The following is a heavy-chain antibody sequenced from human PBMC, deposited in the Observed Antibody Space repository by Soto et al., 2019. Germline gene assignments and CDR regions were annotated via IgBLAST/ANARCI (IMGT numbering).Heavy chain of an antibody. CDR1: GFTFSSYA. Sequence: ESGGGLVQPGGSLRLSCAASGFTFSSYAMSWVRQAPGKGLEWVSAISGSGGSTYYADSVKGRFTISRDNSKNTLYLQMNSLRAEDTAVYYCAKDNALTYIVVVPAAMLDWGQGTLVTVSS. CDR2: ISGSGGST. J-gene: IGHJ4*02. CDR3: AKDNALTYIVVVPAAMLD. V-gene: IGHV3-23*01. D-gene: IGHD2-2*01.